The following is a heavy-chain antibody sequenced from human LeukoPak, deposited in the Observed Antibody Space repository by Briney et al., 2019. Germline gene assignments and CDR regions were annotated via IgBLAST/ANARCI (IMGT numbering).Heavy chain of an antibody. CDR2: ISVSGDIT. CDR1: GVTFSTYA. D-gene: IGHD2-2*01. V-gene: IGHV3-23*01. Sequence: GGSLRLSCAASGVTFSTYAMSWGRQAPGKGREWGSVISVSGDITYSSDSVKGRFTISRDNSKNTLYLQMNSMRAEDTAVYYCAKSTSTTSCRHFDYWGQGALVTVSS. J-gene: IGHJ4*02. CDR3: AKSTSTTSCRHFDY.